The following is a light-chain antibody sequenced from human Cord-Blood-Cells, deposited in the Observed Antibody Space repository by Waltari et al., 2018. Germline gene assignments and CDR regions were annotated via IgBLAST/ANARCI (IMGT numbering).Light chain of an antibody. J-gene: IGKJ1*01. CDR2: GAS. CDR1: QSVSSSY. V-gene: IGKV3-20*01. Sequence: IVLTQSPGSLSLSPAERATLSCRASQSVSSSYLAWYQQKPGQAPRPLIYGASSRATGIPDRFSGSGSVTDFTLTISRLEPEDFAVYYCQQYGSSPPWTFGQGTKVEIK. CDR3: QQYGSSPPWT.